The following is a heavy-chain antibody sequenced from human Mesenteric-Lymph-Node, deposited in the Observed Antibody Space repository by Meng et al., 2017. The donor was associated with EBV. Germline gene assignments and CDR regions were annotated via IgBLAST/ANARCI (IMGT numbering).Heavy chain of an antibody. Sequence: QVHLQESGPGLVKPSGTLSLTCTSSGGSITSGDWWSWVRQTPGKGLEWIGQVYHRGSSSYNPSLKSRATISVDNSNNQFSLRLTSVTAADTAVYYCARGLGGSRNYYFDYWGQGTLVTVSS. CDR1: GGSITSGDW. V-gene: IGHV4-4*02. J-gene: IGHJ4*02. D-gene: IGHD3-16*01. CDR3: ARGLGGSRNYYFDY. CDR2: VYHRGSS.